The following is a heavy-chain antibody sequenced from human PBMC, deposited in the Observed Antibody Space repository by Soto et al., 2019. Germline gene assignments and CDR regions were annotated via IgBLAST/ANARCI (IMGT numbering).Heavy chain of an antibody. J-gene: IGHJ4*02. D-gene: IGHD3-16*01. V-gene: IGHV4-39*01. CDR1: GGSISSSSYY. CDR2: IYYSGST. Sequence: SETLSLTCTVSGGSISSSSYYWGWIRQPPGKGLEWIGSIYYSGSTYYNPSLKSRVTISVDTSKNQFSLKLSSVTAADTAVYYCARQTSKPGQLRHFDYWGQGTLVTAPQ. CDR3: ARQTSKPGQLRHFDY.